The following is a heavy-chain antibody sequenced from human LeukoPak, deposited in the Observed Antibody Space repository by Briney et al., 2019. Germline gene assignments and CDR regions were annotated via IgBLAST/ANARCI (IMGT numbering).Heavy chain of an antibody. D-gene: IGHD6-13*01. V-gene: IGHV3-30*01. CDR1: GFTFSSYA. J-gene: IGHJ5*02. CDR2: ISYDGSNK. CDR3: ARDQKQLVPTLTYVFDP. Sequence: GGSLRLSCAASGFTFSSYAMHWVRHAPGKGLEWVAVISYDGSNKYYADSVNGRFTICRDNSKNTLYLQMNSLRAEDTAVYYCARDQKQLVPTLTYVFDPWGQGTLVTVSS.